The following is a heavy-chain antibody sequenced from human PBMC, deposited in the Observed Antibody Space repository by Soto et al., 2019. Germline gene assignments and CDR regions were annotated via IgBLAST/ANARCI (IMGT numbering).Heavy chain of an antibody. CDR3: ARDLKVGYYGSGSYYRLNYYYYGMDV. D-gene: IGHD3-10*01. J-gene: IGHJ6*02. V-gene: IGHV4-59*01. CDR2: IYYSGST. Sequence: ASETLSLTCTVSGGSISSYYWSWIRQPPGKGLEWIRYIYYSGSTNYNPSLKSRVTISVDTSKNQFSLKLSSVTAADTAVYYCARDLKVGYYGSGSYYRLNYYYYGMDVWGQGTTVTVSS. CDR1: GGSISSYY.